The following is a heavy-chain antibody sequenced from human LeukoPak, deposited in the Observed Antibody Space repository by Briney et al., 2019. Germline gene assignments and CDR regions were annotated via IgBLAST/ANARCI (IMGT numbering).Heavy chain of an antibody. V-gene: IGHV1-69*05. CDR2: IIPIFGTA. J-gene: IGHJ3*02. CDR3: ARDGDCSSTSCYSSFDI. Sequence: GASVKVSCKASGGTFGSYAISWVRQAPGQGLEWMGGIIPIFGTANYAQKFQGRVTITTDESTSTAYMELSSLRSEDTAVYYCARDGDCSSTSCYSSFDIWGQGTMVTVSS. D-gene: IGHD2-2*02. CDR1: GGTFGSYA.